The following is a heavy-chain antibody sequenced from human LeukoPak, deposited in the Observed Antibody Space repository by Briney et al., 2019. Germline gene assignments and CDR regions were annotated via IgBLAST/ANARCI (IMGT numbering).Heavy chain of an antibody. Sequence: PGGSLGLSCAASGFTFSSYSMNWVRQAPGKGLEWVSSISSSSSYIYYADSVKGRFTISRDNAKNSLYLQMNSLRAEDTAVYYCARLSRGSGRDAFDIWGQGTMVTVSS. D-gene: IGHD3-10*01. J-gene: IGHJ3*02. CDR3: ARLSRGSGRDAFDI. CDR2: ISSSSSYI. CDR1: GFTFSSYS. V-gene: IGHV3-21*01.